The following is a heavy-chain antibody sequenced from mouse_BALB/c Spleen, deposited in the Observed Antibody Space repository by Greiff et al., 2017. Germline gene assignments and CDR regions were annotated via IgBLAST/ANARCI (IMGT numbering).Heavy chain of an antibody. CDR3: ARVYYGNYGFAY. J-gene: IGHJ3*01. Sequence: DVHLVESGGGLVKPGGSLKLSCAASGFTFSSYAMSWVRQSPEKRLEWVAEISSGGSYTYYPDTVTGRFTISRDNAKNTLYLEMSSLRSEDTAMYYCARVYYGNYGFAYWGQGTLVTVSA. CDR2: ISSGGSYT. D-gene: IGHD2-1*01. V-gene: IGHV5-9-4*01. CDR1: GFTFSSYA.